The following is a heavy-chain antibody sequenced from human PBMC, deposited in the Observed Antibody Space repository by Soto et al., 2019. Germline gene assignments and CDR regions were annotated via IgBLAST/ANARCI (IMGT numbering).Heavy chain of an antibody. CDR3: PHLTYYGAGGYYRYFDY. J-gene: IGHJ4*02. Sequence: QITLKESGPTLVKPTQTLTLTCTFSGFSLTTSGVGVGWIRQPPGKALEWLALIYGDEDKRYSSSLKSRLTITKDTSKNQVVLTMTNMGPVDTGTYYCPHLTYYGAGGYYRYFDYWGQGTPVTVSS. D-gene: IGHD3-10*01. CDR1: GFSLTTSGVG. CDR2: IYGDEDK. V-gene: IGHV2-5*02.